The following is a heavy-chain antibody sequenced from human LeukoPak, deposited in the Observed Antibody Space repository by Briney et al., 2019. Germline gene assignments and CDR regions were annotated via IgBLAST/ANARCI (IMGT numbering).Heavy chain of an antibody. CDR3: ARGRDGDYGPFDY. Sequence: GGSLRLSCAASGFTFSSYWMSWVRQAPGKGLEWVANIKQDGSEKYYVDSVKGRFTISRDNAKNSLYLQMNSLRAEDTAVYYCARGRDGDYGPFDYWGQGTLVTVSS. CDR2: IKQDGSEK. D-gene: IGHD4-17*01. V-gene: IGHV3-7*01. CDR1: GFTFSSYW. J-gene: IGHJ4*02.